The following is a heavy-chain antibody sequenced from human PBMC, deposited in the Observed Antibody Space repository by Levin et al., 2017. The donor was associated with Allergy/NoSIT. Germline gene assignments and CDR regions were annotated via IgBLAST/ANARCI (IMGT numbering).Heavy chain of an antibody. J-gene: IGHJ3*02. D-gene: IGHD3-10*02. Sequence: GESLKISCKASGFTINNYGITWVRQAPGQGLEWMGWTTPYNGNTNYAQKLQGRVTMTTDTSTSIAYMELRSLRSDDTAVYYCARVLFSGTYSNAFDIWGQGTLVTVSS. CDR3: ARVLFSGTYSNAFDI. V-gene: IGHV1-18*01. CDR2: TTPYNGNT. CDR1: GFTINNYG.